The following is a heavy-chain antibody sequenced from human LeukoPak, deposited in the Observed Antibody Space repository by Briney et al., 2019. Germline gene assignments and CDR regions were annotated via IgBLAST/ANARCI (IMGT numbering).Heavy chain of an antibody. CDR1: GFTFNIHG. Sequence: GGTLRLSCAASGFTFNIHGMNWVRQAPGKGPEWVSGIGPSGDKTYYADSVKGRFTISRDNSENTVYLQMNSLRVEDTAVYYCAKDIDWLAFEDWGQGTLVTVSS. CDR3: AKDIDWLAFED. D-gene: IGHD6-19*01. J-gene: IGHJ4*02. V-gene: IGHV3-23*01. CDR2: IGPSGDKT.